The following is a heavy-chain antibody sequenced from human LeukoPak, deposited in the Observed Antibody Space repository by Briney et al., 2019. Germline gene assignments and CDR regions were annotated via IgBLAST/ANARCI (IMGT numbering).Heavy chain of an antibody. V-gene: IGHV4-39*07. CDR2: IYYSGST. CDR1: GDSISSSTYY. Sequence: SETLSLTCTVSGDSISSSTYYWGWIRQPPGKGLEWIGSIYYSGSTYYNPSLKSRVTISKDTSKNQFSLKLSSVTAADTAVYYCARGPSGWSPHYYFDYWGQGTLVTVSS. J-gene: IGHJ4*02. D-gene: IGHD6-19*01. CDR3: ARGPSGWSPHYYFDY.